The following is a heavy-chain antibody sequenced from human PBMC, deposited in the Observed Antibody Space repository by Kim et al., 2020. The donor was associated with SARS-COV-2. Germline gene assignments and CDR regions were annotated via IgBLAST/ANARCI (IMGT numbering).Heavy chain of an antibody. D-gene: IGHD3-22*01. CDR3: AKDGGFFQGPSRGSSGYWDEGYFDY. J-gene: IGHJ4*02. CDR2: ISWNSGSI. V-gene: IGHV3-9*01. CDR1: GFTFDDYA. Sequence: GGSLRLSCAASGFTFDDYAMHWVRQAQGKGLEWVSGISWNSGSIGYADSVKGRFTISRDNAKNSLYLQMNSLRAEDTALYYCAKDGGFFQGPSRGSSGYWDEGYFDYWGQGTLVTVSS.